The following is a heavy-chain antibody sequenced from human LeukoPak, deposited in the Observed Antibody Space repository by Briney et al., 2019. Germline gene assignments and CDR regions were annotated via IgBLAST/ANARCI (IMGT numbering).Heavy chain of an antibody. Sequence: PGRSLRLSCAASGFTVSSNYMSWVRQAPGKGLEWVSVIYSGGSTYYADSVKGRFTISRDNSKNTLYLQMNSLRAEDTAVYYCARDLSGGSCPIDLGQGTLVTVSS. CDR3: ARDLSGGSCPID. CDR1: GFTVSSNY. D-gene: IGHD2-15*01. CDR2: IYSGGST. J-gene: IGHJ4*02. V-gene: IGHV3-66*01.